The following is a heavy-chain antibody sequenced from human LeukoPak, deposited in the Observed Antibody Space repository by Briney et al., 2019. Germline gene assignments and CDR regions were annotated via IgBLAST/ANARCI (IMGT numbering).Heavy chain of an antibody. V-gene: IGHV4-59*01. J-gene: IGHJ6*02. Sequence: PSETLSLTCTGSGGSISSYYWSWIRQPPGKGLEWIGYIYYSGSTNYNPSLKSRVTISVDTSKNQFSLKLSSVTAADTAVYYCARDLGGPYYYGMDVWGQGTTVTVSS. CDR3: ARDLGGPYYYGMDV. CDR1: GGSISSYY. CDR2: IYYSGST.